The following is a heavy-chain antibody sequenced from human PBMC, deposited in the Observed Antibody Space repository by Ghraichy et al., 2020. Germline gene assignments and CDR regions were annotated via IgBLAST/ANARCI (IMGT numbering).Heavy chain of an antibody. J-gene: IGHJ6*02. CDR1: GFTFSSYS. D-gene: IGHD1-1*01. CDR2: ISSSSSYI. Sequence: GGSLRLSCAASGFTFSSYSMNWVRQAPGKGLEWVSSISSSSSYIYYADSVKGRFTISRDNAKNSLYLQMNSLRAEDTAVYYCARNELERLTYYYYGMDVWGQGTTVTVSS. CDR3: ARNELERLTYYYYGMDV. V-gene: IGHV3-21*01.